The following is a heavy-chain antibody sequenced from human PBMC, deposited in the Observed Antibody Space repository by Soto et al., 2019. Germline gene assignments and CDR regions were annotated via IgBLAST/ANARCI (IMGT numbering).Heavy chain of an antibody. CDR2: IYHTGST. Sequence: SETLSFTCAVSRGSISSGGYSWSWIRQPPGKGLEWIGFIYHTGSTYYNPSLESRVTISVDRSKNQLYLRLSSVTAADTAVYYCARDNTGSLDSWGQGTLVTVSS. CDR1: RGSISSGGYS. V-gene: IGHV4-30-2*01. J-gene: IGHJ5*01. CDR3: ARDNTGSLDS. D-gene: IGHD3-10*01.